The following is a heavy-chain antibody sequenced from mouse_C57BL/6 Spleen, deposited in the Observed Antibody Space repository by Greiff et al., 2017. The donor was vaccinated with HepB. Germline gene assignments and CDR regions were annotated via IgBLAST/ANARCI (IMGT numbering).Heavy chain of an antibody. J-gene: IGHJ4*01. V-gene: IGHV1-5*01. CDR1: GYTFTSYW. D-gene: IGHD1-1*01. Sequence: VQLQQSGTVLARPGASVKMSCKTSGYTFTSYWMHWVKQRPGQGLEWIGAIYPGNSDTSYNQKFKGKAKLTAVTSASTAYMELSSLTNEDSAVYYCTRHYYGSSYAMDYWGQGTSVTVSS. CDR3: TRHYYGSSYAMDY. CDR2: IYPGNSDT.